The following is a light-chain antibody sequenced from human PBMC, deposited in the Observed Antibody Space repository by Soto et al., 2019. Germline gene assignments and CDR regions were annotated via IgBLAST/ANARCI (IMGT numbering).Light chain of an antibody. CDR2: AAS. CDR1: QSISSY. Sequence: DIQMTQSPSSLSASVGDRVTITCRASQSISSYLNWYQQKPGKAPKLLIYAASSLQSGVPSRFSGSGSGTDFTLTITSLPPEAFATYYCQQSYSTPQTFGQGTKVDIK. CDR3: QQSYSTPQT. J-gene: IGKJ1*01. V-gene: IGKV1-39*01.